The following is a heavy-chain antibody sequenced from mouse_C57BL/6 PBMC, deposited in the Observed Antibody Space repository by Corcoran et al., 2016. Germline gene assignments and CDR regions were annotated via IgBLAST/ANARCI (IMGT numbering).Heavy chain of an antibody. CDR1: GYAFSSYW. Sequence: QVQLQQSGAELVKPGASVKISCKASGYAFSSYWMNWVKQRPGKGLEWIGQIYPGDGDTNYNGKFKGKATLTADKSSSTAYMQLSSLTSEDSAVYFCARPYYYYGSSWGFDYWGQGTTLTVSS. CDR2: IYPGDGDT. J-gene: IGHJ2*01. CDR3: ARPYYYYGSSWGFDY. D-gene: IGHD1-1*01. V-gene: IGHV1-80*01.